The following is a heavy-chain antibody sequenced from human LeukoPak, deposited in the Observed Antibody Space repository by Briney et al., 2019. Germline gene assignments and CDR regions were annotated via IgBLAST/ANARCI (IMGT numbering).Heavy chain of an antibody. V-gene: IGHV3-30*18. CDR3: AKDLGAVVPAAMGLDY. Sequence: GRSLRLSCAASGFTFGSYGMHWVRQAPGKGLEGVAVISYDGSNKYYADSVKGRFTISRDNSKNTLYLQMNSLRAEDTAVYYCAKDLGAVVPAAMGLDYWGQGTLVTVSS. D-gene: IGHD2-2*01. J-gene: IGHJ4*02. CDR1: GFTFGSYG. CDR2: ISYDGSNK.